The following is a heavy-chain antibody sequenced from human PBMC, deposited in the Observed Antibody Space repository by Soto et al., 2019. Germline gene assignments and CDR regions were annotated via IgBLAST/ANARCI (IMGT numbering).Heavy chain of an antibody. J-gene: IGHJ3*02. V-gene: IGHV3-30-3*01. D-gene: IGHD6-19*01. CDR2: ISYDGSNK. CDR1: GFTFSSYA. CDR3: AREGIAVAGAAFDI. Sequence: PGGSLRLSCAASGFTFSSYAMHWVRQAPGKGLEWVAVISYDGSNKYYADSVKGRFTISRDNSKNTLYLQMNSLRAEDTAVYYCAREGIAVAGAAFDIWGQGTMVTVSS.